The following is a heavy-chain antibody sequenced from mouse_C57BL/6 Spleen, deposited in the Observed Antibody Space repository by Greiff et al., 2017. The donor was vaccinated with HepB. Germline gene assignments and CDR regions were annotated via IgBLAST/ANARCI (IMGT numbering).Heavy chain of an antibody. J-gene: IGHJ1*03. CDR2: ISDGGSYT. CDR1: GFTFSSYA. CDR3: ARRRCLNWSWYFDV. V-gene: IGHV5-4*01. D-gene: IGHD4-1*02. Sequence: EVQGVESGGGLVKPGGSLKLSCAASGFTFSSYAMSWVRQTPEKRLEWVATISDGGSYTYYPDNVKGRFTISRDNAKNNLYLQMSHLKSEDTAMYYCARRRCLNWSWYFDVWGTGTTVTVSS.